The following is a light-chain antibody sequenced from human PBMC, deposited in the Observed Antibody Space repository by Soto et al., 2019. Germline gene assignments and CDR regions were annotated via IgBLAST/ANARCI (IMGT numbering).Light chain of an antibody. Sequence: AIQMTQSPSSLSASVGDRVTITCRASQGIRNDLGWYQQKPGKAPKLLIYAASSLQSGVPSRFSGSGYGTDFTLTISSLQPEDFANDYCLQDYNYFGFGQGTRLDSK. J-gene: IGKJ5*01. CDR1: QGIRND. V-gene: IGKV1-6*01. CDR2: AAS. CDR3: LQDYNYFG.